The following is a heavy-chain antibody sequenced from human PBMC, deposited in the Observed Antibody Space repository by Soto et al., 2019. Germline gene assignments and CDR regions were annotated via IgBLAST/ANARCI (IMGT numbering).Heavy chain of an antibody. Sequence: SETLSLTCTVSGGSISGGSIRSYYWSWIRQPAGKGLEWIGRIYTSGSTNYNPSLKSRVTMSVDTSKNQLSLKLSSVTAADTAVYYCARGYYYGSGSYYLDYYYYGMDVWGQGTTVTVSS. CDR3: ARGYYYGSGSYYLDYYYYGMDV. CDR2: IYTSGST. D-gene: IGHD3-10*01. V-gene: IGHV4-4*07. CDR1: GGSIRSYY. J-gene: IGHJ6*02.